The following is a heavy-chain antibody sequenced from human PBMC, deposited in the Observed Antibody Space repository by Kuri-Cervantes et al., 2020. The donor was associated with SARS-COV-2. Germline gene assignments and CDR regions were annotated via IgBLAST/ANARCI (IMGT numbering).Heavy chain of an antibody. Sequence: GGSLRLSCAASGFTFSHYGMNWVRQAPGKGLEWVSGIGRSGDVSYYADSVKGRFTVSRDNSKNTLYLQMNSLRAEDTAVYYCAGWNSGSYEYFDYWGQGTLVTVSS. CDR1: GFTFSHYG. CDR2: IGRSGDVS. V-gene: IGHV3-23*01. J-gene: IGHJ4*02. CDR3: AGWNSGSYEYFDY. D-gene: IGHD1-26*01.